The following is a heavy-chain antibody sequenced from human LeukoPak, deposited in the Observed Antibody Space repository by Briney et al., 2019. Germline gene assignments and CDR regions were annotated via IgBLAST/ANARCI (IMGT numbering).Heavy chain of an antibody. CDR1: GFTFSSYA. CDR2: ISYDGSNK. V-gene: IGHV3-30*04. J-gene: IGHJ4*02. D-gene: IGHD2-21*02. CDR3: ARSSLVVTALNYFDY. Sequence: PGGSLRLSCAASGFTFSSYAMHWVRQAPGKGLEWVAVISYDGSNKYYADSVKGRFTISRDNSKNTLYLQMNSLRAEDTAVYYCARSSLVVTALNYFDYWGQGTLVTVSS.